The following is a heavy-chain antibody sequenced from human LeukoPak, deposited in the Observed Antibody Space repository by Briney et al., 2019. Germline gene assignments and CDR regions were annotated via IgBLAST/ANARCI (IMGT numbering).Heavy chain of an antibody. CDR1: GFTFSSYA. CDR3: ARETPRRGETRDGYR. Sequence: GGSLRLSCAASGFTFSSYAMSWVRQAPGKGLEWVSTLSGSGDTTYYADSVKGRFTISRDNSKNTLYLQMSSLRVEDTAVYYCARETPRRGETRDGYRWGQGTLVTVSS. CDR2: LSGSGDTT. V-gene: IGHV3-23*01. J-gene: IGHJ4*02. D-gene: IGHD5-24*01.